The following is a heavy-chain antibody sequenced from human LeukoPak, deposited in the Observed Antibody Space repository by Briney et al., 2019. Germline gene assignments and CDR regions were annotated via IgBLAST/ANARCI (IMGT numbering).Heavy chain of an antibody. CDR1: GFTFSSYS. J-gene: IGHJ3*02. V-gene: IGHV3-21*01. Sequence: PGGSLRLSCAASGFTFSSYSMNWVRQAPGKGLEWVSSISSSSSYIYYADSVKGRFTISGDNAKNSLYLQMNSLRAEDTAVYYCARVLRLNCGGDCESDAFDIWGQGTMVTVSS. CDR2: ISSSSSYI. CDR3: ARVLRLNCGGDCESDAFDI. D-gene: IGHD2-21*02.